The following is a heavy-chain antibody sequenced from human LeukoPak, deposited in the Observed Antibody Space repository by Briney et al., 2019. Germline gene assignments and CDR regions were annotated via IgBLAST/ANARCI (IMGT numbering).Heavy chain of an antibody. Sequence: MASETLSLTCTVSGGSISSSTYYWGWIRQPPGKGLEWIGSIHYSGSTYYNSSLKSRVTMSVDTSKNQFSLKLSSVTAADTAVYYCARDLAAAGYFDYWGQGTLVTVSS. CDR1: GGSISSSTYY. CDR3: ARDLAAAGYFDY. J-gene: IGHJ4*02. D-gene: IGHD6-13*01. V-gene: IGHV4-39*07. CDR2: IHYSGST.